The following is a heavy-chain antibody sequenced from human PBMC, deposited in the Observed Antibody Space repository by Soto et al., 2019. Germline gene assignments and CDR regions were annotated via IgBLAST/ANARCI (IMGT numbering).Heavy chain of an antibody. J-gene: IGHJ5*02. CDR2: INHSGST. CDR3: ARGRTRITMRGNWFDP. D-gene: IGHD3-22*01. CDR1: GGSFSGYY. Sequence: SETLSLTCAVYGGSFSGYYWSWIRQPPGKGLEWIGEINHSGSTNYNPSLKSRVTISVDTSKNQFSLKLSSVTAADTAVYYCARGRTRITMRGNWFDPWGQGTLVTVSS. V-gene: IGHV4-34*01.